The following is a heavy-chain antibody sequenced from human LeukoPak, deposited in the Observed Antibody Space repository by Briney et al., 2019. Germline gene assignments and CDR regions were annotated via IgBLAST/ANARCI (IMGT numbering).Heavy chain of an antibody. CDR3: ARDHSSGWYSDYFDY. CDR1: GFTFSRSA. CDR2: ISNDGIRK. V-gene: IGHV3-30-3*01. Sequence: GRSLRLSCAASGFTFSRSAMHWVRQPPGKGLEWMAVISNDGIRKFHADSVKGRFTISRDNSKNTLYLQMDSLTTEDTAVYYCARDHSSGWYSDYFDYWGQGTLVTVSS. J-gene: IGHJ4*02. D-gene: IGHD6-19*01.